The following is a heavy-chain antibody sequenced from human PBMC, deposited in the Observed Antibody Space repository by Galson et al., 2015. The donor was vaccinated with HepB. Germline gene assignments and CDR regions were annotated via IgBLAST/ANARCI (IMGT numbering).Heavy chain of an antibody. CDR3: ARDRGEYYYDSSGFQH. V-gene: IGHV3-7*03. D-gene: IGHD3-22*01. CDR1: GFTFSSYW. J-gene: IGHJ1*01. CDR2: IKQDGSEK. Sequence: SLRLSCAASGFTFSSYWMSWVRQAPGKGLEWVANIKQDGSEKYYVDSVKGRFTISRDNAKNSLYLQMNSLRAEDTAVYYCARDRGEYYYDSSGFQHWGQGTLVTVSS.